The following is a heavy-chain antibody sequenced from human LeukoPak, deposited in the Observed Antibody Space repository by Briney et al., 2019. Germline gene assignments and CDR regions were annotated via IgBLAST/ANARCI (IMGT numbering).Heavy chain of an antibody. D-gene: IGHD5-18*01. CDR2: IYYSGST. CDR1: GGSISSYY. CDR3: ARALVGTAMGTDY. Sequence: SETLSLTCTVSGGSISSYYWSWIRQPPGKGLEWIGYIYYSGSTNYNPSLKSRVTISVDTSKNQFSLKLSSVTAADTAVYYCARALVGTAMGTDYWGQGTLVTVSS. V-gene: IGHV4-59*01. J-gene: IGHJ4*02.